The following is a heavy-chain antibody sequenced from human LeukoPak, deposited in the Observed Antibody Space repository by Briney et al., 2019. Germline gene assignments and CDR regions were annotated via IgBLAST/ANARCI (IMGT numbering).Heavy chain of an antibody. CDR3: ARVGIIGYCSGCSCSGAFDI. CDR2: ISYDGSNK. J-gene: IGHJ3*02. Sequence: PGGSLRPSCAASGFTFSSYAMHWVRQAPGKGLEWVAVISYDGSNKYYADSVKGRFTISRDNSKNTLYLQMNSLRAEDTAVYYCARVGIIGYCSGCSCSGAFDIWGQGTMVTVSS. D-gene: IGHD2-15*01. CDR1: GFTFSSYA. V-gene: IGHV3-30-3*01.